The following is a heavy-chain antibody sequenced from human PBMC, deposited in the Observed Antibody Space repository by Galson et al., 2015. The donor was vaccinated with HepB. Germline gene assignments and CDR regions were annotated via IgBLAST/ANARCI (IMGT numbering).Heavy chain of an antibody. CDR3: ARSPEAYYYDSSGYSFYYYYYYMDV. CDR1: GGTFSSYA. V-gene: IGHV1-69*13. J-gene: IGHJ6*03. CDR2: IIPIFGTA. Sequence: SVKVSCKASGGTFSSYAISWVRQAPGQGLEWMGGIIPIFGTANYAQKFQGRVTITADESTSTAYMELSSLRSEDTAVYYCARSPEAYYYDSSGYSFYYYYYYMDVWGKGTTVTVSS. D-gene: IGHD3-22*01.